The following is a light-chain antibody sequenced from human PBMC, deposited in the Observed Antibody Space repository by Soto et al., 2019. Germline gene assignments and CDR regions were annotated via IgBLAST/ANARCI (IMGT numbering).Light chain of an antibody. Sequence: DIQMTQSPPSVSASVGDRVTITCRATQDISRWVAWYQHKPGKAPRLLIYAASSLESGVPSRFSGIGSGTEVTLTISSLPPDDFATYYRQQTSSIPPFTFGAVTKVYIK. CDR2: AAS. V-gene: IGKV1D-12*01. J-gene: IGKJ3*01. CDR1: QDISRW. CDR3: QQTSSIPPFT.